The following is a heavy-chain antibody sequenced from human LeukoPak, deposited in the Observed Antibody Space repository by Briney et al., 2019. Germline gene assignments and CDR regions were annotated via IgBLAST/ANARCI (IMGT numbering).Heavy chain of an antibody. J-gene: IGHJ4*02. CDR3: ARGSEWSSGVSDY. CDR2: ISGSSAYI. Sequence: GGSLRLSCAASGFTFSTCGMNWVRQAPGKGLEGGSSISGSSAYIYYADSVKGRFTISRDNAKNSLYLQMNSLRAEDTAVYYCARGSEWSSGVSDYWGQGTLVTVSS. D-gene: IGHD3-3*01. V-gene: IGHV3-21*01. CDR1: GFTFSTCG.